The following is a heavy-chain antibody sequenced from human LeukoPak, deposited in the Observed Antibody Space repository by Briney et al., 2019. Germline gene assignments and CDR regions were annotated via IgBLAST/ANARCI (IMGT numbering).Heavy chain of an antibody. CDR3: ATHYDRYYFDY. V-gene: IGHV3-48*04. D-gene: IGHD3-22*01. CDR2: ISSSGSTI. Sequence: GGSLRLSCAASGISVSSNNMHWVRQAPGKGLEWVSYISSSGSTIYYADSVKGRFTISRDNAKNSLYLQMNSLRAEDTAVYYCATHYDRYYFDYWGQGTLVTVSS. J-gene: IGHJ4*02. CDR1: GISVSSNN.